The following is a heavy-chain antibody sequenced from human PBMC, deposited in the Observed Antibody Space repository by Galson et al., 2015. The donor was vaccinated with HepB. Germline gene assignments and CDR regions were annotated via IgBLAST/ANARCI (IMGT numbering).Heavy chain of an antibody. CDR3: ARALGGSHFNLAFSGRKLGAFYI. Sequence: SLRLSCAASGFNFSSYSMNWVRQAPGKRLEWVSYISSSSSTIYYADSVKGRFTISRDNAKNSLYLQMNSLRAEDTAVYYCARALGGSHFNLAFSGRKLGAFYIWGQGTMVTVSS. CDR2: ISSSSSTI. D-gene: IGHD1-26*01. CDR1: GFNFSSYS. V-gene: IGHV3-48*01. J-gene: IGHJ3*02.